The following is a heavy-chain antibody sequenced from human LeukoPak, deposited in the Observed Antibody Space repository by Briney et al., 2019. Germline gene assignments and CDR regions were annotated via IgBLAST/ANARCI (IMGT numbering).Heavy chain of an antibody. Sequence: SETLSLTCTVSGGSISRSRYYWGWIRQPPGKGLEWIGTMYSSGSTYSNPSLKSRVTISLDTSKNQFSLKLSSVTAAETAVYYCARDDMFLRGYFDSWGQGTLVTVSS. V-gene: IGHV4-39*07. CDR3: ARDDMFLRGYFDS. D-gene: IGHD3-10*01. CDR1: GGSISRSRYY. J-gene: IGHJ4*02. CDR2: MYSSGST.